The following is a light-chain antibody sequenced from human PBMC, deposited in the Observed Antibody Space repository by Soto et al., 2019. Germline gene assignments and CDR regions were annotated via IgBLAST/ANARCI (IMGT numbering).Light chain of an antibody. CDR3: QQYNNWRWT. CDR1: QSVSSN. Sequence: EIVMTQSPATLSVSPGERATLSCRASQSVSSNLAWYQQKPGQAPRLLIYGASTRAPGVPARFSGSGSGTEFTLTISSLQSEDFAVYYCQQYNNWRWTFGQGTKVEIK. CDR2: GAS. V-gene: IGKV3-15*01. J-gene: IGKJ1*01.